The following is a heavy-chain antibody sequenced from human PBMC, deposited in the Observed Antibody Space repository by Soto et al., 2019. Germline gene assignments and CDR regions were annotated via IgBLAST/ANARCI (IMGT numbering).Heavy chain of an antibody. CDR3: AREEGHDYGDYPKSYYGMDV. D-gene: IGHD4-17*01. V-gene: IGHV3-33*01. CDR2: IWYDGSNK. Sequence: QVQLVESGGGVVQPGRSLRLSCAASGFTFSSYGMHWVRQAPGKGLEWVAVIWYDGSNKYYADSVKGRFTISRDNSKNTLYLQMNSLRAEDTAVYYCAREEGHDYGDYPKSYYGMDVWGQGTTVTVSS. J-gene: IGHJ6*02. CDR1: GFTFSSYG.